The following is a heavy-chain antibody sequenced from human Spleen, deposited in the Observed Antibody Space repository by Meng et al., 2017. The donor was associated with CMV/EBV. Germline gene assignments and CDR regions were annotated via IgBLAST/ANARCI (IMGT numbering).Heavy chain of an antibody. D-gene: IGHD3-10*01. CDR3: ARQGSGSHDLAY. J-gene: IGHJ4*02. Sequence: GSGLRSTSYWVGWVRQMPGKSLELVGIIYPGDSDTRYSPSFQGQVTISADKSISTAYLQWSSLEASDTAMYYCARQGSGSHDLAYWGQGTLVTVSS. V-gene: IGHV5-51*01. CDR1: GLRSTSYW. CDR2: IYPGDSDT.